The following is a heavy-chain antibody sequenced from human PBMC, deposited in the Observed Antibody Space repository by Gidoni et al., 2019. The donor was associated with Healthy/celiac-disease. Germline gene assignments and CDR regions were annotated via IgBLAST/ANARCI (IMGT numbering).Heavy chain of an antibody. CDR1: GFTVSSNY. CDR3: ARASSSSWSYWYFDL. D-gene: IGHD6-13*01. Sequence: EVQLVESGGGLVQPGGSLSLSCAASGFTVSSNYMSWVRQAPGKGLEWVSVIYSGGSTYYADSVKGRFTISRDNAKNTLYLQMNSLRAEDTAVYYCARASSSSWSYWYFDLWGRGTLVTVSS. CDR2: IYSGGST. V-gene: IGHV3-66*01. J-gene: IGHJ2*01.